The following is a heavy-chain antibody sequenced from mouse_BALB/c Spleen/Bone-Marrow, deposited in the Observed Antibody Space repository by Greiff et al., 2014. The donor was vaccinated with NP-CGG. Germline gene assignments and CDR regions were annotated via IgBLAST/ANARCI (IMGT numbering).Heavy chain of an antibody. J-gene: IGHJ2*01. CDR3: ASYVYGYYFDY. CDR1: GFNIKDTY. CDR2: IDPANVNT. V-gene: IGHV14-3*02. D-gene: IGHD1-1*01. Sequence: EVKLMESGAELVKPGASVKLSCTASGFNIKDTYMHWVKQRPEQGLEWIGRIDPANVNTKYDPKFQGKATITADTSSNTAYLQLSSLTSEDTAVHYCASYVYGYYFDYWGQGTTLTVSS.